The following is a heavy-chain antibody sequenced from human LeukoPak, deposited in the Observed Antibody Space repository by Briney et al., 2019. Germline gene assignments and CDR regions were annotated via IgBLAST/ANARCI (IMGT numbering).Heavy chain of an antibody. V-gene: IGHV3-21*01. CDR2: IDTSGSYT. J-gene: IGHJ4*02. D-gene: IGHD6-25*01. CDR1: GFTFSRNS. CDR3: AREAAPTTGRHFDY. Sequence: GGSLRLSCAASGFTFSRNSMIWVRQAPGKGLEGISLIDTSGSYTWYADSVKGRFTISRDNAKNSLNLQMNSLRVEDTAVYYCAREAAPTTGRHFDYWGQGTLVTVSS.